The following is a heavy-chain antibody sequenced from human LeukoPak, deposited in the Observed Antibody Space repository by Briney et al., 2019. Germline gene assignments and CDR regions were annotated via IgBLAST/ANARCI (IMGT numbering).Heavy chain of an antibody. CDR1: GFIFSSYE. CDR2: ISGSGSTR. D-gene: IGHD3-10*01. V-gene: IGHV3-48*03. CDR3: ARGDGAGHY. J-gene: IGHJ4*02. Sequence: QPGGSLRLSCAASGFIFSSYEMNWVRQAPGKGLEWVSYISGSGSTRYYADSVKGRFTISRDNAKNSVFLQMNSLRAEDTAVYYCARGDGAGHYWGQGTLVTVSS.